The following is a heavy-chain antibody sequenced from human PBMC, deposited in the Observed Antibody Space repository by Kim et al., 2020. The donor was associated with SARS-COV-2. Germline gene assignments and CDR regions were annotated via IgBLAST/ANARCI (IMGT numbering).Heavy chain of an antibody. Sequence: ASVKVSCKASGYTFTSYGISWVRQAPGQGLEWMGWISAYNGNTNYAQKLQGRVTMTTDTSTSTAYMELRSLRSDDTAVYYCARVRGGRAHVTMTGEPPPGNYYYYYGMDVWGQGTTVTVSS. CDR2: ISAYNGNT. CDR3: ARVRGGRAHVTMTGEPPPGNYYYYYGMDV. D-gene: IGHD3-22*01. V-gene: IGHV1-18*01. J-gene: IGHJ6*02. CDR1: GYTFTSYG.